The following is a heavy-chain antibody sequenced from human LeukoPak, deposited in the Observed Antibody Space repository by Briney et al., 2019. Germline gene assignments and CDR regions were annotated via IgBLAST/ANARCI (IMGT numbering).Heavy chain of an antibody. V-gene: IGHV4-31*03. Sequence: SQTLSLTCTVSGGSISSGGYYWSWIRQHPGKGLEWIGYIYYSGSTYYNPSLKSRVTISVDTSKNQFSLKLSSVTAADTAVYYCARRVSRYCGSTSCPPYYYGMDVWGQGTTVTVSS. CDR3: ARRVSRYCGSTSCPPYYYGMDV. CDR2: IYYSGST. J-gene: IGHJ6*02. CDR1: GGSISSGGYY. D-gene: IGHD2-2*01.